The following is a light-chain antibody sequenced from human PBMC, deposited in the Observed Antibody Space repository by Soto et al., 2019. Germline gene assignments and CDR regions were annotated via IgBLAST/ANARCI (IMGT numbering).Light chain of an antibody. V-gene: IGLV1-44*01. J-gene: IGLJ2*01. CDR3: AAWDDSLNGPV. CDR1: TSTVGGNP. Sequence: QSVLTQPPSASGTPGQRVTISCSGSTSTVGGNPDNWYQQLPGTAPKLLIYNNSQRPSGVPDRFSGSNSGTSASLAISGLQSEDEADYFCAAWDDSLNGPVFGGGTKLTVL. CDR2: NNS.